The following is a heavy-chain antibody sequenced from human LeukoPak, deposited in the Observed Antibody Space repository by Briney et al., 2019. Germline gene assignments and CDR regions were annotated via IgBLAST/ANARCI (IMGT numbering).Heavy chain of an antibody. D-gene: IGHD1/OR15-1a*01. CDR1: GYSFTSYW. V-gene: IGHV5-51*01. J-gene: IGHJ3*02. CDR3: ARRGPDLKVEHNAFDI. CDR2: IYPGDSDT. Sequence: GESLQISCKGSGYSFTSYWIGWVRQMPGKGLEWMGIIYPGDSDTRYSPSFQGQVTISADKSISTAYLQWSSLKASDTAMYYCARRGPDLKVEHNAFDIWAKGQWSPSRQ.